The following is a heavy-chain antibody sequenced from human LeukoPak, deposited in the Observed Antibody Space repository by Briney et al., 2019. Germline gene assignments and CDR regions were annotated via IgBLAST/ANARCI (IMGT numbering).Heavy chain of an antibody. D-gene: IGHD1-26*01. CDR2: ISSSSSYI. J-gene: IGHJ4*02. V-gene: IGHV3-21*01. CDR1: GFTFSSYS. CDR3: ARAVHGALDY. Sequence: GGSLRLSCAASGFTFSSYSMNWVLQAPGKGLEWVSSISSSSSYIYYADSVKGRFTISRDNAKNSLYLQMNSLRAEDTAVYYCARAVHGALDYWGQGTLVTVSS.